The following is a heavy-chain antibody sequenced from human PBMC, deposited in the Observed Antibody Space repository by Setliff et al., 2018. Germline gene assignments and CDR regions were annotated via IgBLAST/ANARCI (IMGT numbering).Heavy chain of an antibody. CDR3: ARTGHCGGDCYGFDY. J-gene: IGHJ4*02. Sequence: ASVKVSCKASGYTFTGYYMHWVRQALGQGLEWMGWINPNSGGTNYAQKFQGRVTMTRDTSISTAYMELSRLRSDDTAVYYCARTGHCGGDCYGFDYWGQGTLVTVSS. V-gene: IGHV1-2*02. CDR1: GYTFTGYY. D-gene: IGHD2-21*02. CDR2: INPNSGGT.